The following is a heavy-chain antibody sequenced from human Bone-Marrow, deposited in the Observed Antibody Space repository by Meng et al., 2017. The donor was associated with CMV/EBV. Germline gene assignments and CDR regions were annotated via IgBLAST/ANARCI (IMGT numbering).Heavy chain of an antibody. CDR3: AKGRAAASYYFDY. D-gene: IGHD6-13*01. V-gene: IGHV3-23*01. Sequence: GESLKISCAASGFTFDDYAMHWVRQTPGKGLEWVSGISGSGGSTYYADSVKGRFTISRDNSKNTLYLQMNSLRAEDTAVYYCAKGRAAASYYFDYWGQGTLVTVSS. CDR1: GFTFDDYA. J-gene: IGHJ4*02. CDR2: ISGSGGST.